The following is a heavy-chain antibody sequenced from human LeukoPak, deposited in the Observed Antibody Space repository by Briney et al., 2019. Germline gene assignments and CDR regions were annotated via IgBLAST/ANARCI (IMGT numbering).Heavy chain of an antibody. J-gene: IGHJ4*02. CDR1: GGSISSGDYY. D-gene: IGHD2/OR15-2a*01. CDR2: IYTSGST. Sequence: PSQTLSLTCTVSGGSISSGDYYWSWIRQPAGKGLEWIGRIYTSGSTNYNPSLKSRVTMSVDTSKNQFSLKLSSVTAADTAVYYCARTRTTGDFDYWGQGTLVTVSS. CDR3: ARTRTTGDFDY. V-gene: IGHV4-61*02.